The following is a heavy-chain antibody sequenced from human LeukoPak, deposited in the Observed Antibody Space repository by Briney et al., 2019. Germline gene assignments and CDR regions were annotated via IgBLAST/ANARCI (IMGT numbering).Heavy chain of an antibody. V-gene: IGHV4-34*01. D-gene: IGHD3-10*01. CDR3: ARGRTTMVRGVSDGWFDP. Sequence: PSETLSLTCAVYGGSFSGYYWSWIRQPPGKGLDGIGEINHSGSTNYNPSLKSRVTISVDTSKNQFSLKLSSVTAADTAVYYCARGRTTMVRGVSDGWFDPWGQGTLVTVSS. J-gene: IGHJ5*02. CDR1: GGSFSGYY. CDR2: INHSGST.